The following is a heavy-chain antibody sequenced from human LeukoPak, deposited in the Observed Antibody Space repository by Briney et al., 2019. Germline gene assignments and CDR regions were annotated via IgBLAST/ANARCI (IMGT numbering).Heavy chain of an antibody. CDR1: GGSFSGYY. V-gene: IGHV4-34*01. Sequence: PSETLSLTCAVYGGSFSGYYWSWIRQPPGKGLEWIGEIDHSGSTNYNPSLKSRVTISVDTSKNQFSLKLSSVTAADTAVYYCARGGKKSGNSGYWGQGTMVTVSS. D-gene: IGHD2-21*02. CDR3: ARGGKKSGNSGY. CDR2: IDHSGST. J-gene: IGHJ3*01.